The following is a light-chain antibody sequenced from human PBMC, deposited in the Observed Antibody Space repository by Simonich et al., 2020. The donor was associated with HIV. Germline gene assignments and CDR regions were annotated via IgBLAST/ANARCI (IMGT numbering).Light chain of an antibody. J-gene: IGKJ4*01. V-gene: IGKV1-5*03. Sequence: DIQMTQSPSTLSASVGDRVTITCRASQSISVLLAWYQQKPGKAPKLLIYKASTLKSGVPSRFSGSGSGTEFTLTISSLQPEDFATYYCQQLNTFPLTFGGGTKVEIK. CDR3: QQLNTFPLT. CDR2: KAS. CDR1: QSISVL.